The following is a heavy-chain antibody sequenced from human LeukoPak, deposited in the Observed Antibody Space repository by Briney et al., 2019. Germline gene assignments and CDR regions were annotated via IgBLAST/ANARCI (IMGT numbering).Heavy chain of an antibody. D-gene: IGHD3-10*01. CDR3: ARDSGSGSYGDY. V-gene: IGHV3-74*01. CDR1: GFTLINHW. J-gene: IGHJ4*02. Sequence: GGSLRLSCAASGFTLINHWMHWVRQAPGKGLVWVSRISTDGSSTHYAVSVKGQLTISRDGAKNTLYLQRNSLRAEDTAVYYCARDSGSGSYGDYWGQGTLVTVSS. CDR2: ISTDGSST.